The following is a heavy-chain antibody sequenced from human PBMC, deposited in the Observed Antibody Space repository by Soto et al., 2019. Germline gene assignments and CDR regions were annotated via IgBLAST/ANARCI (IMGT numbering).Heavy chain of an antibody. V-gene: IGHV4-59*11. CDR3: ARLQYTVVTALDI. Sequence: PXETLSLTCSVSGFSMGSHFWSWIRQAPGKGPELVGYIYHTVNTNYNPALKSRVTISMDTSENQLSLQLSSVTAADTAVYYCARLQYTVVTALDIWGQGKMVTVSS. CDR2: IYHTVNT. D-gene: IGHD2-15*01. CDR1: GFSMGSHF. J-gene: IGHJ3*02.